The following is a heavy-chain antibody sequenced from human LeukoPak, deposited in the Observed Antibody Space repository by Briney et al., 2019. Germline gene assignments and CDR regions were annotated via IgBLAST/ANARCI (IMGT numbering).Heavy chain of an antibody. J-gene: IGHJ5*02. D-gene: IGHD3-10*01. CDR1: GGSISSYY. V-gene: IGHV4-59*12. CDR2: IYYSGST. Sequence: SETLSLTCTVSGGSISSYYWSWIRQPPGKGLEWIGYIYYSGSTNYNPSLKSRVTISVDKSKNQFSLKLSSVTAADTAVYYCARVRRLWFGANWFDPWGQGTLVTVSS. CDR3: ARVRRLWFGANWFDP.